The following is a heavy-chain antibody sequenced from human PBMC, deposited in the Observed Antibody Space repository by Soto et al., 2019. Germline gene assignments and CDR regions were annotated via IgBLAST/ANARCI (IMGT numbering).Heavy chain of an antibody. D-gene: IGHD2-21*01. J-gene: IGHJ4*02. CDR1: GFTFSSYA. Sequence: GGSLRLSCAASGFTFSSYAMSWVRQAPGKGLEWVSAISGSGGSTYYADSVKGRFTISRDNSKNTLYLQMNSLRAEDTAVYYCAKDPIVVGGRTDIDYWGQGTLVTVPS. V-gene: IGHV3-23*01. CDR3: AKDPIVVGGRTDIDY. CDR2: ISGSGGST.